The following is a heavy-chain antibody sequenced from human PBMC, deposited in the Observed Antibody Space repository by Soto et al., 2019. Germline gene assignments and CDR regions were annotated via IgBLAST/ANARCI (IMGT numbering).Heavy chain of an antibody. CDR3: ARDPDRRGLFYYYGMDV. J-gene: IGHJ6*02. CDR1: EFTFGSYA. V-gene: IGHV3-23*01. CDR2: ISGDGGTT. D-gene: IGHD3-10*01. Sequence: LRLSCAASEFTFGSYAMSWVRQAPGKGLEWVADISGDGGTTHYADSVKGRFTISRNNFKNILYLEMSSLRADDTAVYYCARDPDRRGLFYYYGMDVWGQGTTVTVSS.